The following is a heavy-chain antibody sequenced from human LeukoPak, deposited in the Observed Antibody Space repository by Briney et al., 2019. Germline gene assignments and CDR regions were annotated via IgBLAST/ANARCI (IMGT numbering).Heavy chain of an antibody. D-gene: IGHD1-26*01. CDR3: ARGSGSYYRQDAFDI. V-gene: IGHV1-2*02. J-gene: IGHJ3*02. Sequence: GASVKVSCKASGYTFTCYYMHWVRQAPGQGLEWRGWINPNSGGTNYAQKFQGRVTMTRDTSISTAYMELSRLRSDDTAVYYCARGSGSYYRQDAFDIWGQGTMVTVSS. CDR2: INPNSGGT. CDR1: GYTFTCYY.